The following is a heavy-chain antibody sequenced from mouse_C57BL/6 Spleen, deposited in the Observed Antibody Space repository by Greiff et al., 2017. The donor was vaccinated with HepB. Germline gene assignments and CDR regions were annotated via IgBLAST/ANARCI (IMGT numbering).Heavy chain of an antibody. D-gene: IGHD4-1*01. J-gene: IGHJ2*01. CDR2: ISYDGSN. V-gene: IGHV3-6*01. CDR1: GYSITSGYY. Sequence: DVQLQESGPGLVKPSQSLSLTCSVTGYSITSGYYWNWIRQFPGNKLEWMGYISYDGSNNYNPSLKNRIAITRDTSKNQFFLKLNSVTTEDTATYYCARGLGLYYFDYWGQGTTLTVSS. CDR3: ARGLGLYYFDY.